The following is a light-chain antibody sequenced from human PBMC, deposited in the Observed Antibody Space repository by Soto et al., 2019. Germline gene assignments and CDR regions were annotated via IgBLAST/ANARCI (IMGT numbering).Light chain of an antibody. Sequence: DIQMTQSPSTLSASVGYRVTITCPASQSIGDSLAWYQQKPGKAPYLLISDVSSLERGVPSRFSGSGSGTEFTLTISSMQPDDFATFYCQQYNGYSRTFGQGTKVDI. CDR2: DVS. J-gene: IGKJ1*01. CDR1: QSIGDS. V-gene: IGKV1-5*01. CDR3: QQYNGYSRT.